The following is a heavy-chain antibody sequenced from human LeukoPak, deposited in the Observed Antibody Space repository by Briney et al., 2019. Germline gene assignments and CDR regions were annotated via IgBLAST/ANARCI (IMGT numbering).Heavy chain of an antibody. CDR3: ARTTVTPDYYYYGMDV. V-gene: IGHV4-4*07. CDR1: GGSISSYY. Sequence: PSETLSLTCTVSGGSISSYYWSWIRQPAGKGLEWIGRIYTSGSTNYNPSLKSRVTMSVDTSKNQFSLKLSSVTAADTAVYYRARTTVTPDYYYYGMDVWGQGTTVTVSS. CDR2: IYTSGST. J-gene: IGHJ6*02. D-gene: IGHD4-11*01.